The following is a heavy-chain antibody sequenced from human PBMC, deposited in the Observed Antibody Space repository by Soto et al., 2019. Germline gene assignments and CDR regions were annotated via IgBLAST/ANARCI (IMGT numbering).Heavy chain of an antibody. CDR2: IYFTGST. V-gene: IGHV4-61*01. D-gene: IGHD3-22*01. CDR3: TRGTPIVQWLDP. J-gene: IGHJ5*02. Sequence: SQTLPLTCTVSGSAVSSGTYYWSWIRQPPGKGLEWIGHIYFTGSTNYNPSLKSRVTMSLDTSRNQFSLKLSSVTAADTAVYYGTRGTPIVQWLDPLGLGALV. CDR1: GSAVSSGTYY.